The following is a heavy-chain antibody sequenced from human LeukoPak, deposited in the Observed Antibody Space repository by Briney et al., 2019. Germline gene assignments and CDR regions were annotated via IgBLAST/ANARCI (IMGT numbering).Heavy chain of an antibody. CDR1: GGSFGAYY. V-gene: IGHV4-34*01. CDR2: ITHSGSS. D-gene: IGHD2-21*02. Sequence: SETLSLTCTVEGGSFGAYYWSWIRQPPGKGLEWTGEITHSGSSSYNPSLKSRVTISVDTSKNQFSLKLSSVTAEETAVKFCAREMDCGADCYSYDCWGQGILVTVSS. J-gene: IGHJ4*02. CDR3: AREMDCGADCYSYDC.